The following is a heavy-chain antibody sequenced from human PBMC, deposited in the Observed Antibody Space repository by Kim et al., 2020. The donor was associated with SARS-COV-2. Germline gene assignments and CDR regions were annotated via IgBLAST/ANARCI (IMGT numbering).Heavy chain of an antibody. Sequence: GGSLRLSCAASGFTFSNYSMNWVRQDPGKELEWVSSISSTSSHRYHGMSVRGRFTISRYNGKNSLYLKMDSLRTEDTAVYYSARGGLIYYYYAMDIWGQGTTMTGS. CDR3: ARGGLIYYYYAMDI. CDR1: GFTFSNYS. V-gene: IGHV3-21*01. J-gene: IGHJ6*02. D-gene: IGHD3-16*01. CDR2: ISSTSSHR.